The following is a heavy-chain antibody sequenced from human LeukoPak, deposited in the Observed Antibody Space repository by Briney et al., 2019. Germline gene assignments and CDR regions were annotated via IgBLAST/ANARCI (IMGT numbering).Heavy chain of an antibody. CDR2: ISSSGSTI. D-gene: IGHD1-14*01. CDR3: ARGSEMRRYIDY. CDR1: GFTVSSNY. J-gene: IGHJ4*02. Sequence: GGSLRLSCAASGFTVSSNYMSWVRQAPGKGLEWVSYISSSGSTIYYADSVKGRFTISRDNAKNSLYLQMNSLRAEDTAVYYCARGSEMRRYIDYWGQGTLVTVSS. V-gene: IGHV3-11*01.